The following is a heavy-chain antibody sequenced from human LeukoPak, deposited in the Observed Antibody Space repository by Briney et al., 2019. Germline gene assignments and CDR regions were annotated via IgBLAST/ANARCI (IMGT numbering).Heavy chain of an antibody. CDR1: GYIFTNYW. Sequence: GESLKISCKGSGYIFTNYWIGWVRQMPGKGLEWMGIIYPGDSDIRYSPSFQGQVTISADKSISTAYLQWSSLKASDTAMYYCARHIRGSSTWDTWFDPWGQGTLVTVSS. J-gene: IGHJ5*02. CDR3: ARHIRGSSTWDTWFDP. CDR2: IYPGDSDI. V-gene: IGHV5-51*01. D-gene: IGHD6-13*01.